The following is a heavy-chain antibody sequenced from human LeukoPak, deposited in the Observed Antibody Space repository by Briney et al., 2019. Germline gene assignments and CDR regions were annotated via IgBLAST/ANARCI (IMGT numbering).Heavy chain of an antibody. D-gene: IGHD3-16*01. J-gene: IGHJ6*02. CDR3: ARVTAEYGMDV. CDR1: GGSISSYS. V-gene: IGHV4-4*07. CDR2: IYTSGST. Sequence: SETLSLTCTVSGGSISSYSWNWIRQPAGRGLEWIGRIYTSGSTNYNPSLKSRVTMSIDTSKNQFSLKLSSVTAADTAVYYCARVTAEYGMDVWGQGTTVTVSS.